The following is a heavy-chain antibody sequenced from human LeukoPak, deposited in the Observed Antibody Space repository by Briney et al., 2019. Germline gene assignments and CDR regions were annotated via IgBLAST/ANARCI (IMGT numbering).Heavy chain of an antibody. Sequence: GRSLRLSCAASGITFRNYGMHWVRQAPGKGLEWVAVIWYDGSNKDYADSVKGRFTVSRDNSKNTLYLQMNSLRAEDTAVYYCARDWYYDFWSGSTGQLGYWGQGTLVTVSS. V-gene: IGHV3-33*01. CDR3: ARDWYYDFWSGSTGQLGY. CDR2: IWYDGSNK. D-gene: IGHD3-3*01. CDR1: GITFRNYG. J-gene: IGHJ4*02.